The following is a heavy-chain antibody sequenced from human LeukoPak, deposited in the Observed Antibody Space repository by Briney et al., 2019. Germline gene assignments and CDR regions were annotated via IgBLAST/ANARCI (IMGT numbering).Heavy chain of an antibody. D-gene: IGHD5-12*01. CDR2: IYYSGST. V-gene: IGHV4-39*01. CDR1: GGSISSSSYY. CDR3: ARASTWATIFWFDP. Sequence: SETLSLTCTVSGGSISSSSYYWGWLRQPPGKGLEWVGSIYYSGSTYYNPSLKSRVIISVDTSKNQFSLKLSSVTDADTAVYYCARASTWATIFWFDPWGQGTLVTVSS. J-gene: IGHJ5*02.